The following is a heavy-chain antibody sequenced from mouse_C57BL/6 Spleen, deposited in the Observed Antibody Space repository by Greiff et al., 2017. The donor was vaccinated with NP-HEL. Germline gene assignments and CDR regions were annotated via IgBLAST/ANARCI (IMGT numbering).Heavy chain of an antibody. CDR3: ASFYYALDY. V-gene: IGHV3-6*01. CDR2: ISYDGSN. J-gene: IGHJ2*01. D-gene: IGHD2-1*01. CDR1: GYSITSGYY. Sequence: DVQLQESGPGLVKPSQSLSLTCSVTGYSITSGYYWNWIRQFPGNKLEWMGYISYDGSNNYNPSLKNRISITRDTSKNQFFLKLNSVTTEDTATYYCASFYYALDYWGQGTTLTVSS.